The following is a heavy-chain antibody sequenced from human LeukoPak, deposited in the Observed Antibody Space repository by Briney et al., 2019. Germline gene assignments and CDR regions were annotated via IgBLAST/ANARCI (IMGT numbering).Heavy chain of an antibody. CDR3: TKAGIAVPATPDY. V-gene: IGHV3-23*01. J-gene: IGHJ4*02. Sequence: GGSLRLSCAASGFSFSSFAMTWVRQAPGKGLEWVSSITGGHYATYNTDSVKGRFTISRDNAKNTLYLQMNSLRAEDTAVYYCTKAGIAVPATPDYWGQGTLVTVSS. D-gene: IGHD6-19*01. CDR2: ITGGHYAT. CDR1: GFSFSSFA.